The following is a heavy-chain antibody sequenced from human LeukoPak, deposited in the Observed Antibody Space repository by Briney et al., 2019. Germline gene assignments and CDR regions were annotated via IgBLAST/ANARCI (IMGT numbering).Heavy chain of an antibody. Sequence: PSETLSLTSTVSGGSISSCSYYWGCIRPPPGKGLVWIVSIDYSGSTYYNPSLKSRVTISVDTTKNLLSMKLSSVSAADAAVYYWATRSYSGYDSYFDYWGQGTLVTVSS. CDR1: GGSISSCSYY. CDR2: IDYSGST. V-gene: IGHV4-39*01. CDR3: ATRSYSGYDSYFDY. J-gene: IGHJ4*02. D-gene: IGHD5-12*01.